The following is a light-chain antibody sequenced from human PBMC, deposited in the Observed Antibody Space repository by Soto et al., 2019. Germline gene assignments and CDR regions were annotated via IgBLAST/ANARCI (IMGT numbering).Light chain of an antibody. Sequence: DIQMTQSPSAVSASVGDRFTITCRASHDISSSLAWYQQKPVKAPRLLIYDASSLQRGVPSRFSGSGSGTDFTLTISSLQPEDFATYYCQQSYSLPPTFGGGTKVDIK. CDR1: HDISSS. J-gene: IGKJ4*01. CDR3: QQSYSLPPT. V-gene: IGKV1-12*01. CDR2: DAS.